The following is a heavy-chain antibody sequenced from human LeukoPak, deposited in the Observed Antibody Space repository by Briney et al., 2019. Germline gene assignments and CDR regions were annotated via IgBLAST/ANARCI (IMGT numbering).Heavy chain of an antibody. CDR2: IYNDGNT. V-gene: IGHV3-66*01. CDR3: IGYGGYSV. D-gene: IGHD4-23*01. CDR1: GFTLSNHW. J-gene: IGHJ4*02. Sequence: PGGSLRLSCAASGFTLSNHWMIWVRQAPGKGLEWVSIIYNDGNTYYADSVKGRFTISRDTSMNTLHLQMNSLRAEDTAVYYCIGYGGYSVWGQGTLVTVSS.